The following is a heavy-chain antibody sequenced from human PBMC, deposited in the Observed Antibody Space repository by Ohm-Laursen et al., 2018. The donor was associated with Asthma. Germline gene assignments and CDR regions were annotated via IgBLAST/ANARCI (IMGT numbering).Heavy chain of an antibody. CDR2: ISAYNGNT. CDR3: TRDIGHGDDTFDY. Sequence: SVKVSCKASGYTFTSYGISWVRQAPGQGLEWMGWISAYNGNTNCAQKLQGRITLTTDTFTSTAYMELRSLRSDDTAVYYCTRDIGHGDDTFDYWGQGTLVTVSS. V-gene: IGHV1-18*04. D-gene: IGHD4-17*01. CDR1: GYTFTSYG. J-gene: IGHJ4*02.